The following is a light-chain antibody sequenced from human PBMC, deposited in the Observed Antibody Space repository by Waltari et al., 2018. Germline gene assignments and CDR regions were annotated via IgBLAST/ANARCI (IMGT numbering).Light chain of an antibody. CDR2: GAS. CDR1: QTITGSW. V-gene: IGKV3-20*01. CDR3: QQYDGSSVT. J-gene: IGKJ4*01. Sequence: EIVLTQSPGSLSLSPGERATLSCRASQTITGSWLTWYQQKPGQAPRLLIYGASVSATAIPDRFSGSGSGTDFTLTISRLEPEDFAVYYCQQYDGSSVTFGGGTKVEIK.